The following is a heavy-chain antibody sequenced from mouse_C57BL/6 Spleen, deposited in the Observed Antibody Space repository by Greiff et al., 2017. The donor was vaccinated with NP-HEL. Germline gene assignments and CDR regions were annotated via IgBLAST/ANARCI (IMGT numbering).Heavy chain of an antibody. CDR2: IDPETGGT. D-gene: IGHD1-1*01. CDR3: TRDYGSSKAMDY. J-gene: IGHJ4*01. CDR1: GYTFTDYE. Sequence: QVQLNHSFPDLFSPGASVTLSCKASGYTFTDYEMHWVKQTPVHGLEWIGAIDPETGGTAYNQKFKGKAILTADKSSSTAYMELRSLTSEDSAVYYCTRDYGSSKAMDYWGQGTSVTVSS. V-gene: IGHV1-15*01.